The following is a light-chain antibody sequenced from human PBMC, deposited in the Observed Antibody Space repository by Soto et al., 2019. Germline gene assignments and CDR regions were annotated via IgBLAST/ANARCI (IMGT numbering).Light chain of an antibody. CDR3: QQYGRSPRT. J-gene: IGKJ2*01. CDR2: GAS. CDR1: QSVSSSY. Sequence: EIVLTQSPGTLSLSPGERAILSCRASQSVSSSYLAWYQQKPGQAPRLLIYGASSRATGIPDRFSGSGSGTDFTLTISRLEPEDFAVYYCQQYGRSPRTFGQGTKLEIK. V-gene: IGKV3-20*01.